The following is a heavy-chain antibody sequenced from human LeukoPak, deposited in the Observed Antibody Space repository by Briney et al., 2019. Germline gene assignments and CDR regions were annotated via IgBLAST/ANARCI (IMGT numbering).Heavy chain of an antibody. V-gene: IGHV1-8*01. J-gene: IGHJ5*02. CDR3: ARMDYYDSRDNWFDP. Sequence: GASVKVSCKASGYTFTSYDINWVGQATGQGLEWMGWMNPNSGNTGYAQKFQGRVTMTRNSSISTAYMELSSLRSEDTAVYYCARMDYYDSRDNWFDPWGQGTLVTVSS. D-gene: IGHD3-22*01. CDR1: GYTFTSYD. CDR2: MNPNSGNT.